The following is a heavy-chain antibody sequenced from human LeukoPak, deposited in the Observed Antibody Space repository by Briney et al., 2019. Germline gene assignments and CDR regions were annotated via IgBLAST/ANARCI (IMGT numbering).Heavy chain of an antibody. CDR1: GFTFSNAW. CDR2: IKRKTDGGTT. D-gene: IGHD1-26*01. CDR3: TTESYSGSYTLDY. J-gene: IGHJ4*02. V-gene: IGHV3-15*01. Sequence: PGGSLRLSCAASGFTFSNAWMSWVRQAPGKGLEWVGRIKRKTDGGTTDYAAPVKGIFTISRDDSGNTLYLQMNSLKIEDAAVYYCTTESYSGSYTLDYWGQGTLVTVSS.